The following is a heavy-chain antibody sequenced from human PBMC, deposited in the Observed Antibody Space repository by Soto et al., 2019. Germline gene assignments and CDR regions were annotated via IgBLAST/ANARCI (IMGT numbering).Heavy chain of an antibody. CDR3: ARGRYGDY. CDR1: GYGFTTYG. V-gene: IGHV1-18*01. J-gene: IGHJ4*02. D-gene: IGHD1-1*01. CDR2: ISAHNGNT. Sequence: QVHLVQSGAEVKKPGASVKVSCKGSGYGFTTYGITWVRQAPGQGLEWMAWISAHNGNTNYARKLQGRVTVTRDTSTSTAYMELRSLRSDATAVYYCARGRYGDYWGQGALVTVSS.